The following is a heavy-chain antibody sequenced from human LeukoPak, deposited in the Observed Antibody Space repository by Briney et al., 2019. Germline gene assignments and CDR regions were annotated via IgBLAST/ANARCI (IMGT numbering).Heavy chain of an antibody. CDR3: ARDQDIVVVWNWFDP. D-gene: IGHD2-2*01. Sequence: SETLSLTCTVSGYSISSGYYWGWIRQPPGKGLEWIGSIYHSGSTYYNPSLKSRVTISVDTSKNQFSLKLSSVTAADTAVYYCARDQDIVVVWNWFDPWGQGTLVTVSS. V-gene: IGHV4-38-2*02. CDR2: IYHSGST. J-gene: IGHJ5*02. CDR1: GYSISSGYY.